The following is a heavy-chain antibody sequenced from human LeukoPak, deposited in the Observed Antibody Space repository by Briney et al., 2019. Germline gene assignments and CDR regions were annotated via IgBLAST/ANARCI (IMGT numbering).Heavy chain of an antibody. J-gene: IGHJ3*02. CDR2: INPNSGGT. D-gene: IGHD1-26*01. CDR3: AREGELTDAFDI. CDR1: GYTFTGYY. Sequence: ASVKVSCKASGYTFTGYYMHWVRQAPGQGLEWMGWINPNSGGTNYAQKFRGRVTMTRDTSISTAYMELSRLRSDDTAVYYCAREGELTDAFDIWGQGTMVTVSS. V-gene: IGHV1-2*02.